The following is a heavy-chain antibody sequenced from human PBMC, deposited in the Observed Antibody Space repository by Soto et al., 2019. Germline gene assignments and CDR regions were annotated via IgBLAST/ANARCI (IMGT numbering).Heavy chain of an antibody. CDR1: GFTFSSYS. D-gene: IGHD2-8*01. CDR2: ISSSSSYI. CDR3: ARDRSPIVLMVYASPPYHDAFDI. V-gene: IGHV3-21*01. Sequence: GGSLRLSCAASGFTFSSYSMNWVRQAPRKGLEWVSSISSSSSYIYYADSVKGRFTISRDNAKNSLYLQMNSLRAEDTAVYYCARDRSPIVLMVYASPPYHDAFDIWGQGTMVTVSS. J-gene: IGHJ3*02.